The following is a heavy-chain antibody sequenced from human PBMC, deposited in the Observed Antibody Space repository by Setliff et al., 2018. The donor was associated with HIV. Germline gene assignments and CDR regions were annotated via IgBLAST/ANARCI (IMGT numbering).Heavy chain of an antibody. V-gene: IGHV1-24*01. CDR3: ATGLQPWVVTVLDAFDI. D-gene: IGHD2-21*02. CDR2: FDPEDGET. J-gene: IGHJ3*02. CDR1: GYTLPELS. Sequence: ASVKVSCQVSGYTLPELSIHWVRQAPGKGLAWMGGFDPEDGETIYQQKFQGRVTMTEDTSTDTAYMELSIRRSEDTAVYYCATGLQPWVVTVLDAFDIWGQGTMVTVSS.